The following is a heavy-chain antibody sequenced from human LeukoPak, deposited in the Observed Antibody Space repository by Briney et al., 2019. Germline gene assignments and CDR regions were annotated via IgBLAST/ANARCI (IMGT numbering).Heavy chain of an antibody. V-gene: IGHV3-7*01. CDR2: IKYDGSEK. Sequence: GGSLRLSCAASGFTFSSYWMSWVRQAPGKGLEWVANIKYDGSEKYYVDSVKGRFTISRDNAKNSLYLQMNSLRAEDTAVYYCARTTVTNLFDYWGQGTLVTVSS. J-gene: IGHJ4*02. D-gene: IGHD4-17*01. CDR1: GFTFSSYW. CDR3: ARTTVTNLFDY.